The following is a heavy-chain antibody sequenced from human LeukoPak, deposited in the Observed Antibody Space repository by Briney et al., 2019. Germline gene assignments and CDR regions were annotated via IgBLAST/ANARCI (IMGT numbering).Heavy chain of an antibody. J-gene: IGHJ4*02. CDR3: AKRLNDYGNLRDY. Sequence: PGGSLRLSCAASGFTFSSYAMSWVRQAPGKGLEWVSAISGSGGSTYYADSVKGRFTISRVNSKNTLYLQMNSLRAEDTAVYYCAKRLNDYGNLRDYWGQGTLVTVSS. CDR2: ISGSGGST. D-gene: IGHD4-11*01. CDR1: GFTFSSYA. V-gene: IGHV3-23*01.